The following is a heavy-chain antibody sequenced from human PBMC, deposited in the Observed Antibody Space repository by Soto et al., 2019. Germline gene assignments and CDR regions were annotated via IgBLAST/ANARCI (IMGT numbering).Heavy chain of an antibody. CDR3: ARDSQSSGWSWFDY. Sequence: QVQLVQSGAEVKKPGASVKVSCKASGYTFTNYYIHWVRQAPGQGLEWMGMINPSGGSTSYTRRFQGRVTLTRDTSTRTAYMELSSLRSEDTAVYYCARDSQSSGWSWFDYWGQGTLVTVSS. J-gene: IGHJ4*02. CDR1: GYTFTNYY. V-gene: IGHV1-46*01. D-gene: IGHD6-19*01. CDR2: INPSGGST.